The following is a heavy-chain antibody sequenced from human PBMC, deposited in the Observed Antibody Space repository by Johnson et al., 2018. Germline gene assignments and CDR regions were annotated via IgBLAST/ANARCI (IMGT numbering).Heavy chain of an antibody. CDR3: TPMEGVVVVAAPSYDYGVDL. CDR1: GFTFTNAW. V-gene: IGHV3-15*01. Sequence: VQLVQSGGGLVKPGGSLRLSCAASGFTFTNAWMSWVRPAPGKGLEWVGRIKSKTDGGTIDYAAPVKGRFTISRDESTNTLYLQMNSLKTEDKAVYYCTPMEGVVVVAAPSYDYGVDLWGQGTTVTVSS. J-gene: IGHJ6*02. D-gene: IGHD2-2*01. CDR2: IKSKTDGGTI.